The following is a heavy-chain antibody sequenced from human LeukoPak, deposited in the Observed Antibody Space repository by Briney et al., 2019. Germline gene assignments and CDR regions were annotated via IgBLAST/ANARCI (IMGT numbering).Heavy chain of an antibody. Sequence: SGGSLRLYCAASGFTFSTYSMNWVRQAPGKGLEWVSYISSGSSFIYYADSVKGRFTISRDNAKNSLFLQMNSLRAEDTAVYYCARESSGYFYWGQGTLVTVSS. CDR3: ARESSGYFY. J-gene: IGHJ4*02. CDR1: GFTFSTYS. D-gene: IGHD3-22*01. CDR2: ISSGSSFI. V-gene: IGHV3-21*01.